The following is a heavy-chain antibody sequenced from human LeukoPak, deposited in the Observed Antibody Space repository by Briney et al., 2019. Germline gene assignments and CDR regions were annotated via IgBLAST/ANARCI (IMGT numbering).Heavy chain of an antibody. CDR3: ARRAYCGGDFYYPVDY. CDR2: IYPGDSDT. Sequence: GESLKISCKGSGYSFTSYWIGWVRQMPGKGLEWMGIIYPGDSDTRYSPSFQGQVTISADKSISTAYLQWSSLKASDTAMYYCARRAYCGGDFYYPVDYWGQGTLVTVSS. CDR1: GYSFTSYW. D-gene: IGHD2-21*01. V-gene: IGHV5-51*01. J-gene: IGHJ4*02.